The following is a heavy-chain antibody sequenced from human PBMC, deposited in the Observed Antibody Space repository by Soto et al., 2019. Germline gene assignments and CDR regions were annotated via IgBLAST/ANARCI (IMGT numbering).Heavy chain of an antibody. CDR1: GFTFSSYA. J-gene: IGHJ4*02. CDR3: AKIAWDSGSQPLDS. V-gene: IGHV3-23*01. CDR2: ISGGGIST. D-gene: IGHD1-26*01. Sequence: EVQLLESGGGLVQAGGSLRLSCAASGFTFSSYAMSWVRQAPGKGLEWVSTISGGGISTYYADSVKGRFTISRDNAKNTLYLQMTSLRAEDTAVYYCAKIAWDSGSQPLDSWGQGTLVTVSS.